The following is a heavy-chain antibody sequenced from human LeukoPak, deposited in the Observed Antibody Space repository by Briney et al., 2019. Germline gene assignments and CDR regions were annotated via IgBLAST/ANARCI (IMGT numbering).Heavy chain of an antibody. D-gene: IGHD5-24*01. V-gene: IGHV1-2*02. J-gene: IGHJ4*02. CDR1: GYTFTGYY. Sequence: GASVKVSCKASGYTFTGYYMHWVRQAPGQGLEWMGWINPNSGGTNHAQKFQGRVTMTRDTSISTAYMELSRLRSDDTAVYYCARDQRPRRDGYNYGYWGQGTLVTVSS. CDR2: INPNSGGT. CDR3: ARDQRPRRDGYNYGY.